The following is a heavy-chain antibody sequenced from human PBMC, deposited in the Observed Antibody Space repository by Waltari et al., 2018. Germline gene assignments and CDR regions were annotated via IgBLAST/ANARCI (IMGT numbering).Heavy chain of an antibody. CDR3: ARDYYDSSGYYYGY. CDR2: IDHSGST. V-gene: IGHV4-38-2*02. CDR1: GYSISSGYY. J-gene: IGHJ4*02. D-gene: IGHD3-22*01. Sequence: QVQLQESGPGLVKPSETLSLTCTVSGYSISSGYYWGWIRQPPGKGLEWIGSIDHSGSTYYNPSLKSRVTISVDTSKNQFSLKLSSVTAADTAVYYCARDYYDSSGYYYGYWGQGTLVTVSS.